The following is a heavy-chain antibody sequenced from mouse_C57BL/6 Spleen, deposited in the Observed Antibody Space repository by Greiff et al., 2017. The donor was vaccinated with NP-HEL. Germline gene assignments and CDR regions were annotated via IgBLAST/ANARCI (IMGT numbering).Heavy chain of an antibody. CDR2: INPNNGGT. CDR3: ARSHYYGSSPFAY. Sequence: VQLQQSGPELVKPGASVKIPCKASGYTFTDYNMDWVKQSHGKSLEWIGDINPNNGGTIYNQKFKGKATLTVDKSSSTAYMELRSLASEDTAVYYSARSHYYGSSPFAYWGQGTLVTVSA. J-gene: IGHJ3*01. D-gene: IGHD1-1*01. CDR1: GYTFTDYN. V-gene: IGHV1-18*01.